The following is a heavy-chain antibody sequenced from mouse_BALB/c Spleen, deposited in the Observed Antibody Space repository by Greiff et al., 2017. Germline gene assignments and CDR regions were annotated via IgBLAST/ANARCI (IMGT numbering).Heavy chain of an antibody. D-gene: IGHD1-1*02. J-gene: IGHJ3*01. CDR2: ITSNGGST. CDR1: GFTFSSYG. CDR3: AREDYGGAWFAY. V-gene: IGHV5-6-3*01. Sequence: EVKLQESGGGLVQPGGSLKLSCAASGFTFSSYGMSWVRQTPDKRLELVATITSNGGSTYYPDSVKGRFTISRDNAKNTLYLQMSSLKSEDTAMYYCAREDYGGAWFAYWGQGTLVTVSA.